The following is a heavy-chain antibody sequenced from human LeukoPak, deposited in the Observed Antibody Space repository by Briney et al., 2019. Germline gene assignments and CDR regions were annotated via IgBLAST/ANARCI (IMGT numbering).Heavy chain of an antibody. Sequence: SETLSLTCAVYGGSFSGYYWSWIRQPPGKGLEWIGEINHSGSTNYNPSLESRVTISVDTSKNQFSLKLSSVTAADTAVYYCARTTYSSSWYGMDVWGQGTTVTVSS. V-gene: IGHV4-34*01. J-gene: IGHJ6*02. CDR2: INHSGST. CDR3: ARTTYSSSWYGMDV. CDR1: GGSFSGYY. D-gene: IGHD6-13*01.